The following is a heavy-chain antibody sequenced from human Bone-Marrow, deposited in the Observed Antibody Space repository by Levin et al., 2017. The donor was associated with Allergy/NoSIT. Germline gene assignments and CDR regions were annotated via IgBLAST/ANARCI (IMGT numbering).Heavy chain of an antibody. D-gene: IGHD1-1*01. CDR1: GFTFSSYG. J-gene: IGHJ6*02. CDR3: ARGTVHPEVYGMDV. V-gene: IGHV3-33*01. CDR2: IWYDGSNK. Sequence: GGSLRLSCAASGFTFSSYGMHWVRQAPGKGLEWVAVIWYDGSNKYYADSVKGRFTISRDNSKNTLYLQMNSLRAEDTAVYYCARGTVHPEVYGMDVWGQGTTVTVSS.